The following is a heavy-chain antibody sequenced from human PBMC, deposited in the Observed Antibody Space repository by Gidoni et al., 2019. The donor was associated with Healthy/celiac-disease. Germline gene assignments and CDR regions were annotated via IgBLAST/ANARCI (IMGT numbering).Heavy chain of an antibody. J-gene: IGHJ6*02. CDR1: GFTFDDYA. CDR3: AKDGGNGHVYYYGMDV. Sequence: EVQLVESGGGLVQPGRSLRLSCAASGFTFDDYAMHWVRHAPGKGLEWVSGISWNSGSIGYADSVKGRFTISRDNAKNSLYLQMNSLRAEDTALYYCAKDGGNGHVYYYGMDVWGQGTTVTVSS. CDR2: ISWNSGSI. D-gene: IGHD4-4*01. V-gene: IGHV3-9*01.